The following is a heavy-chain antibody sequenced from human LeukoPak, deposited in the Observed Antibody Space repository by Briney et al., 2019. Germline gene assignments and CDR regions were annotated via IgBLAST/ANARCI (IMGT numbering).Heavy chain of an antibody. Sequence: GGSLRLSCAASGFTFSSYAMSWVRQAPGKGLEWVSAISGSGGSTYYADSVKGRFAISRDNSKNTLYLQMNSLRAEDTAVYYCAKDCTAMVMGDAFDIWGQGTMVTVSS. CDR2: ISGSGGST. V-gene: IGHV3-23*01. D-gene: IGHD5-18*01. CDR3: AKDCTAMVMGDAFDI. J-gene: IGHJ3*02. CDR1: GFTFSSYA.